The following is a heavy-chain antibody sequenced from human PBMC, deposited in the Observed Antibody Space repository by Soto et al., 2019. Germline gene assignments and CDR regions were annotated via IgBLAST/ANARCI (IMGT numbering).Heavy chain of an antibody. D-gene: IGHD4-17*01. CDR3: ARGPDDSDVPRWDH. Sequence: QVQLVQSGPEVRKPGASVRLSCATSGYNFNQYYIHWVREAPAEGGEWMGIINLRGGTTEYAHKFRGRVTVTGDTSTRTAYMELSSLRSEDTAVYFCARGPDDSDVPRWDHWGQGTLITVSS. CDR2: INLRGGTT. J-gene: IGHJ4*02. V-gene: IGHV1-46*02. CDR1: GYNFNQYY.